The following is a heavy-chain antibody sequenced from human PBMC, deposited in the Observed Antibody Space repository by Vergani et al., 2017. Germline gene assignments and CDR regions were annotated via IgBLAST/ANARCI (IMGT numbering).Heavy chain of an antibody. CDR1: GFTFSSYG. Sequence: QVQLVESGGGVVQPGGSLRLSCAASGFTFSSYGMHWVRQAPGKGLEWVAFIRYDGSNKYYADSVKGRLTISRENAKNSLYLQINSLRAVDTAVYYCARCERVGDNWFDPWGQGTLVTVSS. D-gene: IGHD3-16*01. J-gene: IGHJ5*02. CDR3: ARCERVGDNWFDP. V-gene: IGHV3-30*02. CDR2: IRYDGSNK.